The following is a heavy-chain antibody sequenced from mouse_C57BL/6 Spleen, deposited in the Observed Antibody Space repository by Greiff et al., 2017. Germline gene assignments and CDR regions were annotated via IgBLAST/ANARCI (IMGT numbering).Heavy chain of an antibody. CDR3: ARSDYYTPFAY. D-gene: IGHD2-12*01. CDR1: GYTFTSYW. Sequence: VQLQQPGAELVRPGSSVKLSCKASGYTFTSYWMDWVKQRPGQGLEWIGNIYPSDSETHYNQKFKDKATLTVDKSSSTAYMQLSSLTSEDSAVXYCARSDYYTPFAYWGQGTLVTVSA. CDR2: IYPSDSET. J-gene: IGHJ3*01. V-gene: IGHV1-61*01.